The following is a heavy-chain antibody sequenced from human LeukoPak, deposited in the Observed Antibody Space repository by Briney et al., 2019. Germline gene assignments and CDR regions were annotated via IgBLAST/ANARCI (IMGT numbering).Heavy chain of an antibody. Sequence: PSETLSLTCTVSGGSISSSSYYWGWIRQPPGRGLEWIGSIYYSGSTNYTPSLKSRVTISVDTSKNQFSLKLSSVTAADTAVYYCARRVAAAGTVGAFDIWGQRTMVTVSS. J-gene: IGHJ3*02. V-gene: IGHV4-39*01. CDR1: GGSISSSSYY. CDR3: ARRVAAAGTVGAFDI. D-gene: IGHD6-13*01. CDR2: IYYSGST.